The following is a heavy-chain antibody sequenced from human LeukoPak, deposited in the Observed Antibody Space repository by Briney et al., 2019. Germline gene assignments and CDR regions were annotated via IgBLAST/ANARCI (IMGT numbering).Heavy chain of an antibody. Sequence: PSETLSLTCTVSGGSISPYYWGWIRQPPGKGLEWIVNIYYTGSTYYNPSLKSRVTISVDASKNQFSLNLSSVTAADTALYYCARHGPLTRYSSSSGWFDPWGPGTLVTVSS. CDR2: IYYTGST. CDR3: ARHGPLTRYSSSSGWFDP. CDR1: GGSISPYY. D-gene: IGHD6-6*01. V-gene: IGHV4-39*01. J-gene: IGHJ5*02.